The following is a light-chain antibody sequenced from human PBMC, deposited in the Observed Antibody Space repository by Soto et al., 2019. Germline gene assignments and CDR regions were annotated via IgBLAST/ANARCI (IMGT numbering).Light chain of an antibody. CDR1: QSVSSSF. Sequence: EIVLTQSPGTLSLSPGERATLSCKASQSVSSSFLAWYQQKPGQAPRLLIYGASSRATGIPDRFSGSGSGTDFTLTISRLEPVDFAVYYCQHYGSSLWTFGQGTKVDIK. CDR2: GAS. V-gene: IGKV3-20*01. J-gene: IGKJ1*01. CDR3: QHYGSSLWT.